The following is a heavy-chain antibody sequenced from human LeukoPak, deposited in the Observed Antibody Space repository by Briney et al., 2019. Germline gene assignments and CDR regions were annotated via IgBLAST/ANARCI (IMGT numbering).Heavy chain of an antibody. CDR1: GGSFRGYY. V-gene: IGHV4-34*01. J-gene: IGHJ4*02. CDR2: INHSGST. CDR3: ASLEWLPYYFDY. D-gene: IGHD3-3*01. Sequence: PSETLSLTCAVYGGSFRGYYWSWIRKPPGKGLEWIGEINHSGSTNYNPSLKSRVTISVDTSKNQFSLKLSSVTAADTAVYYCASLEWLPYYFDYWGQGTLVTVSS.